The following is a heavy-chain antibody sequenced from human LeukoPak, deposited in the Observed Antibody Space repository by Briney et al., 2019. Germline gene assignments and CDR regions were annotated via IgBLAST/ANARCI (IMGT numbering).Heavy chain of an antibody. CDR3: GSGAYYYYGMDV. Sequence: ASVKVSCKASGYTFTSYGISWVRQAPGQGLEWMGWISAYNGNTNYAQKLQGRITMTTDTSTSTAYMELRSLRSDDTAVYYCGSGAYYYYGMDVWGQGTTVTVSS. CDR1: GYTFTSYG. CDR2: ISAYNGNT. V-gene: IGHV1-18*01. D-gene: IGHD1-26*01. J-gene: IGHJ6*02.